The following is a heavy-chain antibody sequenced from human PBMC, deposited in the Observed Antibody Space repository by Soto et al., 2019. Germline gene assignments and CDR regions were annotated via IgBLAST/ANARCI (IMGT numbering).Heavy chain of an antibody. J-gene: IGHJ6*02. CDR2: INSDGSRT. CDR3: ARGGDFWSGSPPYYYYGMDV. V-gene: IGHV3-74*01. Sequence: GGSLRLSCAASGFTFSSYLMHWVRQAPGKGLVWVSRINSDGSRTTYADSVKGRFTISRDNAKNMLHLQMNSLRAEDTAVYYCARGGDFWSGSPPYYYYGMDVWGQGTTGTVS. CDR1: GFTFSSYL. D-gene: IGHD3-3*01.